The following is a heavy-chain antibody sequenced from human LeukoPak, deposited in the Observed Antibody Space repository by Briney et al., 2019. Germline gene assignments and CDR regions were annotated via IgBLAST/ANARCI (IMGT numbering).Heavy chain of an antibody. CDR2: INPNSGDT. V-gene: IGHV1-8*01. Sequence: SVKVSCKASGYTFTSYDINWVRQATGQGLEWMGWINPNSGDTGYVQKFQGRVTMTRSTSITTAYMELSSLRSEDTAVYYCASFQKQVWGQGTLVIVSS. J-gene: IGHJ4*02. CDR3: ASFQKQV. CDR1: GYTFTSYD.